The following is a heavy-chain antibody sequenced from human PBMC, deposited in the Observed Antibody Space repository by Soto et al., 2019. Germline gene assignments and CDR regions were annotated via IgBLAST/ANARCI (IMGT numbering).Heavy chain of an antibody. Sequence: QVQLVQSGAEVTKPGSSVKVSCKASGGSLSNYGISWVRQAPGQGLEWMGGIIPVFGTANYAQKFQGRVTXXAXXSTSIVYMDVTSLRSEDTAVYYCARGDATKIVVTTYYGMDVWGQGTTVTVSS. CDR1: GGSLSNYG. CDR3: ARGDATKIVVTTYYGMDV. V-gene: IGHV1-69*12. D-gene: IGHD4-17*01. J-gene: IGHJ6*02. CDR2: IIPVFGTA.